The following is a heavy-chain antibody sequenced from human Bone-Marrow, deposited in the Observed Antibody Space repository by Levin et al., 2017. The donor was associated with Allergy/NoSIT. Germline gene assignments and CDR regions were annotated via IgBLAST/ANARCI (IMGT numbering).Heavy chain of an antibody. CDR1: GASISSFY. CDR3: ARQAVPAAMNGFDS. CDR2: IYYSGST. V-gene: IGHV4-59*08. Sequence: SETLSLTCTVSGASISSFYWSWIRQPPGKGLEWIGYIYYSGSTNYSPSLKSRVSMSADMSRNQVYLTLSSVTAADTAVYYCARQAVPAAMNGFDSWGQGTLVTVSS. D-gene: IGHD2-2*01. J-gene: IGHJ5*01.